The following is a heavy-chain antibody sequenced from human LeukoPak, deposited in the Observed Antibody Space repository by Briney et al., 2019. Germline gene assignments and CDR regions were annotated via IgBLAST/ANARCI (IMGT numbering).Heavy chain of an antibody. J-gene: IGHJ3*02. CDR1: GDSINGFY. CDR3: ARLLSSDWYKGAFDI. V-gene: IGHV4-59*08. CDR2: IYYAGRT. D-gene: IGHD6-19*01. Sequence: SETLSLACTVSGDSINGFYWSWIRQPPGKGLEWVAYIYYAGRTTYNPSLKSRVTISVDTSKNQFSLKLSSVTAADTAVYYCARLLSSDWYKGAFDIWGQGTVVTVSS.